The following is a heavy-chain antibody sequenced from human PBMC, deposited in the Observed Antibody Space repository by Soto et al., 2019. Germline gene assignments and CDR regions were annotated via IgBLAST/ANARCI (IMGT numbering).Heavy chain of an antibody. Sequence: QVQLVQSGAEVKKPGASVKVSCKASGYTFTSYGISWVRQAPGQGLEWMGWISAYNGNTNYAQKLQGRVTMTTDTSTSTAEMELRSLRSDDTAVYYCARDQDVVGATYYYYYGMDVWGQGTTVTVSS. CDR1: GYTFTSYG. CDR3: ARDQDVVGATYYYYYGMDV. CDR2: ISAYNGNT. V-gene: IGHV1-18*04. J-gene: IGHJ6*02. D-gene: IGHD1-26*01.